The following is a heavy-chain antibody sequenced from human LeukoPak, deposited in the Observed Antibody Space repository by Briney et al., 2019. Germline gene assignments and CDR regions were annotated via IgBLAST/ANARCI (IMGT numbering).Heavy chain of an antibody. CDR3: AKVGFKCSSTSCSYFDY. CDR1: GFTFSSYA. CDR2: ISGSGGST. J-gene: IGHJ4*02. V-gene: IGHV3-23*01. D-gene: IGHD2-2*01. Sequence: GGSLGLSCAASGFTFSSYAMSWVRQAPGKGLEWVSAISGSGGSTYYADSVKGRFTISRDNSKNTLYLQMNSLRAEDTAVYYCAKVGFKCSSTSCSYFDYWGQGTLVTVSS.